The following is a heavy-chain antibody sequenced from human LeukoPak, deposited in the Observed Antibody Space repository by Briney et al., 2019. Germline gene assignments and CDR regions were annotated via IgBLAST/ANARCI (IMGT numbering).Heavy chain of an antibody. D-gene: IGHD3-22*01. V-gene: IGHV3-53*01. CDR1: GFTVSSNY. CDR2: IYSGGST. J-gene: IGHJ4*02. Sequence: PGGSLRLSCAASGFTVSSNYMSWVRQAPGKGLEWVSVIYSGGSTYYADSVKGRFTISRDNSKNTLYLQMNSLRAEDTAVYYCARGMCYDSSGATDYWGQGTLVTVSS. CDR3: ARGMCYDSSGATDY.